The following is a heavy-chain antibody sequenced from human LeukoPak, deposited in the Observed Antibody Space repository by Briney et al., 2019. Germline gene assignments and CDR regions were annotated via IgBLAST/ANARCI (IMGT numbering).Heavy chain of an antibody. CDR1: GGTFSSYA. J-gene: IGHJ3*02. Sequence: GASVKVSCKASGGTFSSYAISWVRQAPGQGLEWMGGIIPIFGTANYAQKFQGRVTITADESTSTAYMELNSLRSEDTAVYYCAREGLDYGFDIWGQGTMVTVSS. CDR3: AREGLDYGFDI. D-gene: IGHD4/OR15-4a*01. V-gene: IGHV1-69*13. CDR2: IIPIFGTA.